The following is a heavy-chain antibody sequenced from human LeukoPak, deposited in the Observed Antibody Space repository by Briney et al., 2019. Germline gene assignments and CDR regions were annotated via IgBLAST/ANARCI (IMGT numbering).Heavy chain of an antibody. Sequence: PSETLSLTCAVYGVSFSGYYWSWIRQPPGKGLEWIGEINHSGSTNYNPSLKSRVTISVDTSKNQFSLKLSSVTAADTAVYYCARGVLYPRYFELWGRGTLVTVSS. CDR2: INHSGST. CDR1: GVSFSGYY. D-gene: IGHD2-2*02. J-gene: IGHJ2*01. V-gene: IGHV4-34*01. CDR3: ARGVLYPRYFEL.